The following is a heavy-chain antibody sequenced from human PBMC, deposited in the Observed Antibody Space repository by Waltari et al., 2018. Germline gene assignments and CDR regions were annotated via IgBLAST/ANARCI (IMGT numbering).Heavy chain of an antibody. CDR1: GSTFTSYA. CDR2: MNPNSGNT. CDR3: ARGSPLVATITDYYYYYGMDV. J-gene: IGHJ6*02. V-gene: IGHV1-8*01. Sequence: QVQLVQSGAEVKKPGASVKVSCKASGSTFTSYAINWVRQATGPGLEWMGWMNPNSGNTGYAQKFQGRVTMTRNTSISTAYMELSSLRSEDTAVYYCARGSPLVATITDYYYYYGMDVWGQGTTVTVSS. D-gene: IGHD5-12*01.